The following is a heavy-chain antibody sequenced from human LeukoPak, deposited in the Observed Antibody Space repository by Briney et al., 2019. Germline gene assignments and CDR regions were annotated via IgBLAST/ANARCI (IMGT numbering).Heavy chain of an antibody. CDR3: ARDYFGSGFFDY. V-gene: IGHV4-59*01. D-gene: IGHD3-10*01. J-gene: IGHJ4*02. Sequence: TSETLSLTCTVSGVSISNYYWSWIRQPPGKGLEWIGYIYYSGSTNYNPSLQSRATISVDPPKSQFSLRLSSVTAADTAVYYCARDYFGSGFFDYWGQGILVTVSS. CDR2: IYYSGST. CDR1: GVSISNYY.